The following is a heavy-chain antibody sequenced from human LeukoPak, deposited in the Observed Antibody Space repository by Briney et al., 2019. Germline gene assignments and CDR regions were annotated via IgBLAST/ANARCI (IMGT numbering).Heavy chain of an antibody. CDR2: VSAYNGDT. CDR1: GYTFMNYG. Sequence: ASVKVSCKASGYTFMNYGINWVRQAPGQGLEWMGWVSAYNGDTNYAQRFQGRVTLTTDTSTSTAYMELRSLRSDDTAVYYCARDLEYYYDSSGYYNPGGMDVWGQGTTVTVSS. V-gene: IGHV1-18*01. D-gene: IGHD3-22*01. CDR3: ARDLEYYYDSSGYYNPGGMDV. J-gene: IGHJ6*02.